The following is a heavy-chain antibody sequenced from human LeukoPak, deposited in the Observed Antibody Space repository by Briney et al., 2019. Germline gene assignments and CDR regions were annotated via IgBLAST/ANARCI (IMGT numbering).Heavy chain of an antibody. CDR2: ISYDGSNK. J-gene: IGHJ4*02. V-gene: IGHV3-30*03. Sequence: GGSLRLSCAASGFTFSSYGMHWVRQAPGKGLEWVAVISYDGSNKYYADSVKGRFTISRDNSKNTLYLQMNSLRAEDTAVYYCARSRGSGGDCGGDCYSGSPDYWGQGILVIVSS. D-gene: IGHD2-21*01. CDR3: ARSRGSGGDCGGDCYSGSPDY. CDR1: GFTFSSYG.